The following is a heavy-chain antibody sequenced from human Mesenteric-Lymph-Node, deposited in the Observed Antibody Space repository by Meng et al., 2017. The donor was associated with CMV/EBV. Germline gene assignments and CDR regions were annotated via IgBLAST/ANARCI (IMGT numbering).Heavy chain of an antibody. J-gene: IGHJ3*02. CDR3: GRGNLSFDI. Sequence: GGSLRLSCEVSGFIFSIYEMNWVRQAPGKGLEWVAFIRNDGSDRYYVDSVRGRFTISRDNSKNTAYLQMNSLRGEDTAVYFCGRGNLSFDIWGPGTMVTVSS. CDR1: GFIFSIYE. V-gene: IGHV3-30*02. CDR2: IRNDGSDR.